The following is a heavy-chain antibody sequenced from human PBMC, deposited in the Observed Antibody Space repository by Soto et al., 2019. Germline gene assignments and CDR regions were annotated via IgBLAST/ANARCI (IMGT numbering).Heavy chain of an antibody. D-gene: IGHD6-19*01. J-gene: IGHJ3*01. CDR2: VNHNGRN. CDR3: ARGGSSDWQVAFDF. Sequence: PSETLSLTCAVYGGSFSGYFWNWIRQTPGKGLEWIGKVNHNGRNNYNPSLKSRVTISLDMSKNQISLKLTSVTAADTAVDYCARGGSSDWQVAFDFWGQGTMVTVSS. CDR1: GGSFSGYF. V-gene: IGHV4-34*01.